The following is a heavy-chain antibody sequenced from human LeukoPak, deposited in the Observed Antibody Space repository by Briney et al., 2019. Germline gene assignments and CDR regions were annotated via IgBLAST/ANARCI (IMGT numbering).Heavy chain of an antibody. Sequence: ASVKVSCKASGYTFTGYCMHWVRQAPGQGLEWMGWINPNSGGTNYAQKFQGRVTMTRDTSISTAYMELSRLRSDDTAVYYCARDLGRDGYTSGGAFDIWGQGTMVTVSS. J-gene: IGHJ3*02. D-gene: IGHD5-24*01. V-gene: IGHV1-2*02. CDR1: GYTFTGYC. CDR2: INPNSGGT. CDR3: ARDLGRDGYTSGGAFDI.